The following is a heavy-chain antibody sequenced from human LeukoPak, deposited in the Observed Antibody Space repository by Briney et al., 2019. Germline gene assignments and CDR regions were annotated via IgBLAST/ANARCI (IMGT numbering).Heavy chain of an antibody. CDR3: ARDFSWGVDS. CDR1: GYNFTGYF. V-gene: IGHV1-2*02. D-gene: IGHD3-10*01. CDR2: INANSGDT. Sequence: ASVKVSCKTSGYNFTGYFFHWIRQAPGQGLEWMGWINANSGDTNYAQNFQDRVTMTRDRSISTVYMELSRLRTDDTAVYYCARDFSWGVDSWGQGTLVTVSS. J-gene: IGHJ4*02.